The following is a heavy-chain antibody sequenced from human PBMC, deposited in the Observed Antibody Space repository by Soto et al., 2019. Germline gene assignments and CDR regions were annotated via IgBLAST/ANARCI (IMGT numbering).Heavy chain of an antibody. J-gene: IGHJ4*02. CDR2: IYWDDSK. CDR3: AHKGPEDWPLDY. Sequence: QITLKESVPTLVRPTQTLTLTCAFSGFSLSTSGVGVGWIRQPPGKALEWLAVIYWDDSKHYSPSLRSRLTTTKDTSKNQVVLTMTNMDPMDTGTYYCAHKGPEDWPLDYWGQGTLVTVSS. V-gene: IGHV2-5*02. CDR1: GFSLSTSGVG. D-gene: IGHD3-9*01.